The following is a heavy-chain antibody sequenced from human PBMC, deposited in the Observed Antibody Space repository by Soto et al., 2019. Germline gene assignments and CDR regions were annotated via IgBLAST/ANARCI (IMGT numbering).Heavy chain of an antibody. CDR3: AKDRALVLSFYVAY. V-gene: IGHV3-9*01. J-gene: IGHJ4*02. CDR2: ISWDSGSI. D-gene: IGHD6-13*01. CDR1: GFTFDDYA. Sequence: EVQLVESGGGLVQPGRSLRLSCAASGFTFDDYAMHWVRQAPGKGLEWVSGISWDSGSIGYADSVKGRFTISRDNAKNSLYQQMNSLRAEDTALYYWAKDRALVLSFYVAYWGQGPRVTVSS.